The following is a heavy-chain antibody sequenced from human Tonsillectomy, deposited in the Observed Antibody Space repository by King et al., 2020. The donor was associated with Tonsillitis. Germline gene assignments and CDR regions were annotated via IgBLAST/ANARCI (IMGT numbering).Heavy chain of an antibody. D-gene: IGHD3-22*01. CDR3: AKVSSSDXVXGSGAEYFQH. J-gene: IGHJ1*01. Sequence: QVQLVESGGGVVQPGRSLRLSCAASGFTFSSYGMHWVRQAPGKGLEWVAVISYDGSNKYYADSVKGRFTISRDNSKNTXYLQMNSLRAEDTAVDYCAKVSSSDXVXGSGAEYFQHWGXXXLVTVSS. V-gene: IGHV3-30*18. CDR1: GFTFSSYG. CDR2: ISYDGSNK.